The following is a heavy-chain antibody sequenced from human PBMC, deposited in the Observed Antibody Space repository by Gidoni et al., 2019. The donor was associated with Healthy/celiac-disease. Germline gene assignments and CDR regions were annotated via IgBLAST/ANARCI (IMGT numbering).Heavy chain of an antibody. J-gene: IGHJ3*02. CDR3: ARALGAKGHAFDI. V-gene: IGHV1-69*01. CDR1: GGTFSSYA. D-gene: IGHD2-15*01. Sequence: QVQLVQSGAEVKKPGSSVKVSCKAAGGTFSSYAISWVRQAPGQGIEWMGGIIHIFGTANYTQKFQGRGTITADESTSTAYMELSSLRSEDTAVYYCARALGAKGHAFDIWGQGTMVTVSS. CDR2: IIHIFGTA.